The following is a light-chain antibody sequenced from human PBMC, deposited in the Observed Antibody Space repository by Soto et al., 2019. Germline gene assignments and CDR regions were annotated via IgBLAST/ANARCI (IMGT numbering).Light chain of an antibody. Sequence: QSVLTQPPSGSAAPGQKVTISCSGSSSNIGNNYVSWYQHNPGTGPKLLIYENNKRPSWIPDRFSGSKSGTSATLGITGLQTGDEADDYCGTWDSSLSAVVFRGGTQLTI. CDR3: GTWDSSLSAVV. V-gene: IGLV1-51*02. J-gene: IGLJ2*01. CDR1: SSNIGNNY. CDR2: ENN.